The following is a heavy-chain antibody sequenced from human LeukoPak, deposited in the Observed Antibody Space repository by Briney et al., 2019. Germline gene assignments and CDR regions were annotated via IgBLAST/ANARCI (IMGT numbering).Heavy chain of an antibody. V-gene: IGHV1-18*01. D-gene: IGHD5-18*01. Sequence: ASVKVSCKASGYTFTSYGISWVRQAPGQGLEWMGWISAYNGNRNYAQKLQGRVTMTSDTSTSTAYMELRSLRSDDTAVYYCARGSDTAMVDDYFDYWGQGTLVTVSS. J-gene: IGHJ4*02. CDR3: ARGSDTAMVDDYFDY. CDR2: ISAYNGNR. CDR1: GYTFTSYG.